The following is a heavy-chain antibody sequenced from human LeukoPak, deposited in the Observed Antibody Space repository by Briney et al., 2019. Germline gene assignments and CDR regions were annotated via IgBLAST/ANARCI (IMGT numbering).Heavy chain of an antibody. D-gene: IGHD4-17*01. CDR1: GFTFSSYV. CDR3: AKGRPYGDYVSDFDY. CDR2: ISASGATT. V-gene: IGHV3-23*01. J-gene: IGHJ4*02. Sequence: PGRSLRLSCAASGFTFSSYVMSWVRQTPGKGLEWVSYISASGATTYFADSVKGRFTISRDNSKNTLYLQMNSLRAEDTAVYYCAKGRPYGDYVSDFDYWGQGTLVTVSS.